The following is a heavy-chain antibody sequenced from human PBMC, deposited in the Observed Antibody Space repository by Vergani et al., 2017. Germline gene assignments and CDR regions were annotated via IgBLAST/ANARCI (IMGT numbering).Heavy chain of an antibody. CDR3: ARGSFREYYFDY. V-gene: IGHV4-31*03. CDR1: GGSISSGGYY. D-gene: IGHD1-26*01. J-gene: IGHJ4*02. CDR2: IYYSGST. Sequence: QVQLQESGPGLVKPSQTLSLTCTVSGGSISSGGYYWSWIRQHPGKGREWIGYIYYSGSTYYNPSLKSRVTISVDTSKNQFSLKLSSVTAADTAVYYCARGSFREYYFDYWGQGTLVTVSS.